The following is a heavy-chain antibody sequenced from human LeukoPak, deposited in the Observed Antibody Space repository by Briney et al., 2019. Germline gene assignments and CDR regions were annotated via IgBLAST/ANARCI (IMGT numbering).Heavy chain of an antibody. D-gene: IGHD3-9*01. J-gene: IGHJ3*02. V-gene: IGHV3-53*01. Sequence: PGGSLRLSCAASGFSVIGNYMNWVRQAPGKGLEWVSIIHLDGSTYYPDSVKGRFTISRDYSKNTLFLHMSSLRADDTAVYYCARDPRASTVTGYLWAFDIWGQGTMVSVSS. CDR3: ARDPRASTVTGYLWAFDI. CDR2: IHLDGST. CDR1: GFSVIGNY.